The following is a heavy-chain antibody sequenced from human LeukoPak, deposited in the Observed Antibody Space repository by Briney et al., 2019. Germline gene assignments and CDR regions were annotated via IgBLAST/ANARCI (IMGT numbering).Heavy chain of an antibody. Sequence: PGGSLRLSCAASGFTFSSYAMSRVRQAPGKGLEWVSIISGSGGSTSSTYYADSVKGRFTISRDNPKNSLHLQMNSLRAEDTAVYYCARYCGGDCYGMDVWGQGTTVTASS. J-gene: IGHJ6*02. CDR1: GFTFSSYA. V-gene: IGHV3-23*01. D-gene: IGHD2-21*02. CDR2: ISGSGGSTSST. CDR3: ARYCGGDCYGMDV.